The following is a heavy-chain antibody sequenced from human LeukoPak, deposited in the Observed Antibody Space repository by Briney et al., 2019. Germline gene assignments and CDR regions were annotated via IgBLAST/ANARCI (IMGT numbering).Heavy chain of an antibody. D-gene: IGHD3-3*01. CDR1: GGSISSGSYY. V-gene: IGHV4-61*02. CDR3: ARVARFGVVLP. CDR2: IYTSGST. Sequence: PSQTLSLTCTVSGGSISSGSYYWSWIRQPAGKGLEWIGRIYTSGSTNYNPSLKSRVTISVDTSKNQFSLKLSSVTAADTAVYYCARVARFGVVLPWGQGTLVTVSS. J-gene: IGHJ5*02.